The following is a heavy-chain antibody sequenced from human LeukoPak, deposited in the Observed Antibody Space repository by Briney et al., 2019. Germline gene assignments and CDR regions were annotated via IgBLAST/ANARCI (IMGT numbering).Heavy chain of an antibody. V-gene: IGHV3-48*03. CDR3: ARAWDTTMVTNFDY. CDR1: GCTFSSYE. D-gene: IGHD5-18*01. Sequence: PRGSLRLSCAASGCTFSSYEMNWVRQAPGKGLEWVSYISRSGSTIYYADSVKGRFTISRDNAKNSLYLQMNSLRAEDTAVYYCARAWDTTMVTNFDYWGQGTLVTVSS. J-gene: IGHJ4*02. CDR2: ISRSGSTI.